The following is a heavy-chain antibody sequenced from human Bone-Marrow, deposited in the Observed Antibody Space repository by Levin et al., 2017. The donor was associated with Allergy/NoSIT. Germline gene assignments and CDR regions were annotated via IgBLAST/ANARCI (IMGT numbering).Heavy chain of an antibody. CDR1: GFTFSSYA. Sequence: QPGGSLRLSCAASGFTFSSYAMHWVRQAPGKGLEWVAVISYDGSNKYYADSVKGRFTISRDNSKNTLYLQMNSLRAEDTAVYYCARDRIYVDIVATILPEPFYYYYYYGMDVWGQGTTVTVSS. CDR2: ISYDGSNK. J-gene: IGHJ6*02. D-gene: IGHD5-12*01. CDR3: ARDRIYVDIVATILPEPFYYYYYYGMDV. V-gene: IGHV3-30-3*01.